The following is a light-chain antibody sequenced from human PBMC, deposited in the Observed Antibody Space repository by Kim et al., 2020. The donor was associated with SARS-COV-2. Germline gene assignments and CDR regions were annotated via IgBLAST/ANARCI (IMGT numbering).Light chain of an antibody. CDR3: QVWDSSSDLVV. CDR1: NIGSKS. CDR2: GDS. V-gene: IGLV3-21*03. Sequence: APGKTARITCGGNNIGSKSVHWYQQRPGQAPVLVVYGDSDRPSGIPERFSGSNSGNTATLTSSRVEAGDEADYYCQVWDSSSDLVVFGGGTQLTVL. J-gene: IGLJ2*01.